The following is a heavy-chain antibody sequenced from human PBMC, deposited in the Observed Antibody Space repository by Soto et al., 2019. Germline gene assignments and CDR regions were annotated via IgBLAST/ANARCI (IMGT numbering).Heavy chain of an antibody. CDR2: IYPGDSDT. Sequence: GESLKISCKGSGYSFTSYWIGWVRQMPGKGLEWMGIIYPGDSDTRYSPSFQGQVTISADKSISTAYLQWSSLKASDTAMYYCARHRGKLMYYYDSSGPHPYAFDIWGQGTMVTVSS. CDR1: GYSFTSYW. J-gene: IGHJ3*02. D-gene: IGHD3-22*01. V-gene: IGHV5-51*01. CDR3: ARHRGKLMYYYDSSGPHPYAFDI.